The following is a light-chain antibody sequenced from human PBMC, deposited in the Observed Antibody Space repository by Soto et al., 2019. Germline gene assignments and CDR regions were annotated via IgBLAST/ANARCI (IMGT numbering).Light chain of an antibody. CDR2: GAS. CDR3: QQSASAPWT. Sequence: EIVLTQSPGTLSLSPGESATLSCRASQRGSSSYLAWYQQKPGQAPRLLLYGASSRATGIPDRFSGSGSGTDFTLNISRLEPADLAVYSCQQSASAPWTFGQGTKVEIK. CDR1: QRGSSSY. V-gene: IGKV3-20*01. J-gene: IGKJ1*01.